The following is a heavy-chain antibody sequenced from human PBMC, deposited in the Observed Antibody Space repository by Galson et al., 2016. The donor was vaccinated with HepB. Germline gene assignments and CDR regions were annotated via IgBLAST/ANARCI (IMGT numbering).Heavy chain of an antibody. CDR1: GDSISSSAW. J-gene: IGHJ4*02. CDR2: IYRSGNT. Sequence: SETLSLTCVVSGDSISSSAWWSWVRQSPGKGLEWIGEIYRSGNTNYNPSLKSRVTMSIDKSKSQFSLSLSYVTDADTATYYCARVVVIPAAKGFDSWGQGTLVTVSP. CDR3: ARVVVIPAAKGFDS. V-gene: IGHV4/OR15-8*02. D-gene: IGHD2-2*01.